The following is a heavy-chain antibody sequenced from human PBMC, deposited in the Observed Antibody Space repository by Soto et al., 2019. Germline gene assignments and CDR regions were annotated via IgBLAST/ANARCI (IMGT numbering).Heavy chain of an antibody. D-gene: IGHD2-15*01. CDR1: GFTFSSYA. Sequence: GGSLRLSCAASGFTFSSYAMHWVRQAPGKGLEWVAVISYDGSNKYYADSVKGRFTISRDNSKNTLYLQMNSLRAEDTAVYYRARAVFSGGWLDYWGQGTLVTVSS. J-gene: IGHJ4*02. V-gene: IGHV3-30-3*01. CDR3: ARAVFSGGWLDY. CDR2: ISYDGSNK.